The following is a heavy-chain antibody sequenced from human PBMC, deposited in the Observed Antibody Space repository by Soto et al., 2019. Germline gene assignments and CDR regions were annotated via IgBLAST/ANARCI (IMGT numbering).Heavy chain of an antibody. CDR2: ISWNRGTI. CDR1: GFSFQNYA. J-gene: IGHJ4*02. CDR3: VKDTLYRNYEHDFDH. V-gene: IGHV3-9*01. Sequence: EVQLVESGGGLVQPGRSLRLSCAASGFSFQNYAMLWVRQAPGKGLEWVSGISWNRGTIGYADSVRGRFTISRDNAKNSLYLQMNSLRAEDTAFYCCVKDTLYRNYEHDFDHWGQGTLVTVSS. D-gene: IGHD4-4*01.